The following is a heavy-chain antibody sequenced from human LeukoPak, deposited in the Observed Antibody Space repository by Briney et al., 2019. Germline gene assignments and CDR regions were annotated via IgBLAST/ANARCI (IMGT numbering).Heavy chain of an antibody. J-gene: IGHJ4*02. CDR3: AKSPYDH. V-gene: IGHV3-23*01. CDR1: GFTFNSYA. Sequence: GGSLRLSCAASGFTFNSYAMSWVRQAPGKGLEWVSTISGGDNNTYYADSVKGRSTISRDNSKNTVYLQVNSLRANDTAVYYCAKSPYDHWGQGTLVTVSS. CDR2: ISGGDNNT.